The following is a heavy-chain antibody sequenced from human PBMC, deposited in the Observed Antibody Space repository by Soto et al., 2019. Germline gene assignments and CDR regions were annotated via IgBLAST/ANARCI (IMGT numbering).Heavy chain of an antibody. V-gene: IGHV1-8*01. Sequence: QVQLVQSGAELKKPGASVKVSCKASGYTFSNYDMNWVRQATGQGPEWIGWVNPNNGDTGYAQKFQGRVTLTTDIATTTAYMELTRPRSEDTAIYYCAKVARTGSAIDVDYWGQGTLITGSS. J-gene: IGHJ4*02. D-gene: IGHD1-1*01. CDR2: VNPNNGDT. CDR1: GYTFSNYD. CDR3: AKVARTGSAIDVDY.